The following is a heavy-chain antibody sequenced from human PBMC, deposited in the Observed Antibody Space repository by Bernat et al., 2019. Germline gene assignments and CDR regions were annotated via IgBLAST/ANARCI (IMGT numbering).Heavy chain of an antibody. CDR1: GFTFSNYA. V-gene: IGHV3-23*01. D-gene: IGHD3-10*01. Sequence: EVQLLESGRDLVQPGGSQRLSCAASGFTFSNYAMSWVRQAPGKGLEWVSGIRGSGDMTYYADSVKGRFTISRDNSKSMLYLQMNSLRAEDTAVYYCAKGSGSGSFSELDYWGRGTLVTVSS. J-gene: IGHJ4*02. CDR2: IRGSGDMT. CDR3: AKGSGSGSFSELDY.